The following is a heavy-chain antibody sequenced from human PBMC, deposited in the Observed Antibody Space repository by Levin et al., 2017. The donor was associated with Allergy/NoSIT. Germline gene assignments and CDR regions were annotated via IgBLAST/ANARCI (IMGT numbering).Heavy chain of an antibody. Sequence: SETLSLTCSVSGGSISSRSYYWGWIRQPPGKGLEWIGSIYYSGNTYYNPSLKSRVTISEDTSKNQFSLNLTSVTAADTAVYYCARDPGTEAGAGTDFWGQGILVTVSS. D-gene: IGHD6-19*01. J-gene: IGHJ4*02. CDR1: GGSISSRSYY. CDR3: ARDPGTEAGAGTDF. V-gene: IGHV4-39*07. CDR2: IYYSGNT.